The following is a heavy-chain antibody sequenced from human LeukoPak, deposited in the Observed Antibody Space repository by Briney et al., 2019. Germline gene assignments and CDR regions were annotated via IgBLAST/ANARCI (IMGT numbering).Heavy chain of an antibody. Sequence: GGSLRLSCAASGFTLSAEYMSWVRQAPGRGLEWVSVIYSGGGTYYANSVKGRFTISRDTSNNTLFLQLSSLRAEDTAMYHCARGGPAYGGNHNWFDPWGQGTLVSVSS. CDR1: GFTLSAEY. J-gene: IGHJ5*02. V-gene: IGHV3-53*01. CDR3: ARGGPAYGGNHNWFDP. D-gene: IGHD4-23*01. CDR2: IYSGGGT.